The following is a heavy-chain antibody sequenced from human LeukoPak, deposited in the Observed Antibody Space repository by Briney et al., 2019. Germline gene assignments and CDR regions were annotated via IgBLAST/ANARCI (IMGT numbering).Heavy chain of an antibody. Sequence: SETLSLTCTVSGGSISNNNYYWGWIRQPPGKALEWIGSIYYSGSTLHNPSLMSRVTMSVDTSKNQFTLKLSSVTAADTAVYYCARQHRKGTYGSGSYRRDEGRYWGQGTLVTVSS. CDR3: ARQHRKGTYGSGSYRRDEGRY. CDR1: GGSISNNNYY. V-gene: IGHV4-39*01. D-gene: IGHD3-10*01. J-gene: IGHJ4*02. CDR2: IYYSGST.